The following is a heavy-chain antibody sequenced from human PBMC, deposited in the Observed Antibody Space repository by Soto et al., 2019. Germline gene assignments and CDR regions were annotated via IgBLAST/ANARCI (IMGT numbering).Heavy chain of an antibody. Sequence: PGGSLRLSCAASGFTFSSYWMSWVRQAPGKGLEWVATIKQDAIDKYYVDSVKGRFTISRDNAKNSLHLQMNSLRAEDTAVYYCARTSSGWHIDYWGQGTLVTVS. V-gene: IGHV3-7*01. CDR2: IKQDAIDK. CDR1: GFTFSSYW. J-gene: IGHJ4*02. CDR3: ARTSSGWHIDY. D-gene: IGHD6-19*01.